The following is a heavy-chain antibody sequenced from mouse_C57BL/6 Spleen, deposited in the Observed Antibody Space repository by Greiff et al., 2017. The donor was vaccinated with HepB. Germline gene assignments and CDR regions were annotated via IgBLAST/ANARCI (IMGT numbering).Heavy chain of an antibody. V-gene: IGHV1-82*01. CDR3: ARCYYGSSPWFAY. CDR2: IYPGDGDT. D-gene: IGHD1-1*01. J-gene: IGHJ3*01. CDR1: GYAFCSSW. Sequence: QVQLKESGPELVKPGASVKISCKASGYAFCSSWMNWVKQRPGKGLEWIGRIYPGDGDTNYNGKFKGKATLTADKSSSTAYMQLSSLTSEDSAVYFCARCYYGSSPWFAYWGQGTLVTVSA.